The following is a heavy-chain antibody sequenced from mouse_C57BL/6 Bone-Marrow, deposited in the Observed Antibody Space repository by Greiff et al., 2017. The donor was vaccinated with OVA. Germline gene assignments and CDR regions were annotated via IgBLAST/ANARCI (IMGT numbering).Heavy chain of an antibody. Sequence: VQLQQSGTVLARPGASVKMSCKTSGYTFTSYWMHWVTQRPGQGLEWIGAIYPGNSDTSYNQKFKGKAKLTAVTSASTAYMELSSLTNEDSAVYYCTRSSLLRYPYYFDYWGQGTTLTVSS. D-gene: IGHD1-1*01. V-gene: IGHV1-5*01. CDR2: IYPGNSDT. J-gene: IGHJ2*01. CDR1: GYTFTSYW. CDR3: TRSSLLRYPYYFDY.